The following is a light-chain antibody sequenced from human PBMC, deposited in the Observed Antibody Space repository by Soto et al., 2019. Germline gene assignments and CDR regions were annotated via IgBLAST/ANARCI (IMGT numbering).Light chain of an antibody. CDR3: QQYKNWPPFT. CDR2: GAS. Sequence: EIVMTQSPATLSVSPRERATLSCRASQSISSRLAWYQQKPGQAPRLLIYGASTRATGIPARFSGSGSETEFTLTISSLQSEDFAVYYCQQYKNWPPFTFGQGTRLEIK. CDR1: QSISSR. J-gene: IGKJ5*01. V-gene: IGKV3-15*01.